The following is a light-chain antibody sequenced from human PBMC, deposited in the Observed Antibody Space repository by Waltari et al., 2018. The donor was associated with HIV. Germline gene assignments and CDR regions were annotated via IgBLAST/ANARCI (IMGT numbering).Light chain of an antibody. J-gene: IGLJ3*02. CDR3: CSYAGTSWI. CDR2: DVN. Sequence: QSALTQPRSVSGSPGQSVTISCTGSISDVGGYDFVSWHQHHPDNAPKLIIDDVNKRASGVTGRFSGSKSGNTASLTISGLQSEDEADYYCCSYAGTSWIFGGGTKLTVL. CDR1: ISDVGGYDF. V-gene: IGLV2-11*01.